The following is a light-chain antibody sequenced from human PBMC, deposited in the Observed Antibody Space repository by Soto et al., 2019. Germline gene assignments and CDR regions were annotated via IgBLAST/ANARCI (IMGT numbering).Light chain of an antibody. Sequence: DIQMTQSPSSLSSSVGDRVSITCRASQSISRYLNWYQQKPGKAPKLLIYDASNLVSGVPSRFSGSGSGTDFTLSISSLQPEDFATYYCQQSYSTAALTFGGGTKVEIK. V-gene: IGKV1-39*01. CDR1: QSISRY. J-gene: IGKJ4*01. CDR3: QQSYSTAALT. CDR2: DAS.